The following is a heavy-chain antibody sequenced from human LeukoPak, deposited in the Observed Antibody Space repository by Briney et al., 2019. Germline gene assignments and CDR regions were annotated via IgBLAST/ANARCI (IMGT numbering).Heavy chain of an antibody. CDR1: GFTFSSYA. Sequence: GGSLRLSCAASGFTFSSYAMSWVRQAPGKGLEWVSTITDSGGTTFYADSVKGRFTISRDNSKNTVYLQVNSLRAEDTAVYYCAKLWRGSHPRYFDHWGQGTLVTVSS. CDR2: ITDSGGTT. V-gene: IGHV3-23*01. D-gene: IGHD1-26*01. CDR3: AKLWRGSHPRYFDH. J-gene: IGHJ4*02.